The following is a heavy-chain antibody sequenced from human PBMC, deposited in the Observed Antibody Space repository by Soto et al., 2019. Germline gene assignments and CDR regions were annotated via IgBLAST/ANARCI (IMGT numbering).Heavy chain of an antibody. J-gene: IGHJ4*02. Sequence: SETLSLTCTVSGGSISSGDYYWSWIRQPPGKGLEWIGYIYYSGSTYYNPSLKSRVTISVDTSKNQFSLKLSSVTAADTAVYYCARAGGLGAVAVDYWGQGTLVTVSS. CDR3: ARAGGLGAVAVDY. V-gene: IGHV4-30-4*01. CDR1: GGSISSGDYY. D-gene: IGHD6-19*01. CDR2: IYYSGST.